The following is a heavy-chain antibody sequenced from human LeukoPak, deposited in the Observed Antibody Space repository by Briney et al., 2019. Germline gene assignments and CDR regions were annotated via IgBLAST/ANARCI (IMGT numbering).Heavy chain of an antibody. V-gene: IGHV1-18*04. D-gene: IGHD3-22*01. CDR3: ARGVVSSAYVDY. J-gene: IGHJ4*02. CDR1: GYTFINYG. Sequence: ASVTVSCKASGYTFINYGITWVRQAPGQGLEWMGWISGYNDNTNYAQNLQGRVTMSADTSTNTTYMELRGLRFDDTAVYYCARGVVSSAYVDYWGQGTLVSVSS. CDR2: ISGYNDNT.